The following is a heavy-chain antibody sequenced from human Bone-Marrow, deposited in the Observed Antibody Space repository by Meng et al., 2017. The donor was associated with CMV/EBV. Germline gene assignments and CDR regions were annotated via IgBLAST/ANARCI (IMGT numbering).Heavy chain of an antibody. CDR3: ARDLIAVVSNYGMDV. CDR2: ISGSGGST. CDR1: GFTFSSYA. Sequence: GGSLRLSCAASGFTFSSYAMSWVRQAPGKGLEWVSAISGSGGSTYYADSVKGRFTISRDNAKNSLYLQMNSLRAEDTAVYYCARDLIAVVSNYGMDVWGQGTTVTVSS. D-gene: IGHD6-19*01. V-gene: IGHV3-23*01. J-gene: IGHJ6*02.